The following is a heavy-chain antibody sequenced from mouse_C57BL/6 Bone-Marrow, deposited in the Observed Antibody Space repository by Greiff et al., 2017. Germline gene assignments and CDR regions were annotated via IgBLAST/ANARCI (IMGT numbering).Heavy chain of an antibody. J-gene: IGHJ3*01. V-gene: IGHV5-12*01. Sequence: EVMLVESGGGLVQPGGSLKLSCAASGFTFSDYYMYWVRQTPEKRLEWVAYISNGGGSTYYPETVKGRFTISRDNAKNTLYLQMSRLKSEDTAMYYCARHSYYSNFIAYWGQGTLVTVSA. CDR2: ISNGGGST. CDR3: ARHSYYSNFIAY. D-gene: IGHD2-5*01. CDR1: GFTFSDYY.